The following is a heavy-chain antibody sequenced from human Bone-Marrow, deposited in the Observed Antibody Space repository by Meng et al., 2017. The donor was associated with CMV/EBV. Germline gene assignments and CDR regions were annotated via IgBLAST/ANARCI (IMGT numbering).Heavy chain of an antibody. CDR3: ASWGYGDPSGMDV. V-gene: IGHV3-74*01. CDR2: INSDGSST. D-gene: IGHD4/OR15-4a*01. Sequence: GESLKISCAASGFTFSSYWMHWVRQAPGKGLVWVSRINSDGSSTSYADSVKGRFTISRDNAKNTLYLQMNSLRAEDTAVYYCASWGYGDPSGMDVSGQGTTVTAP. J-gene: IGHJ6*02. CDR1: GFTFSSYW.